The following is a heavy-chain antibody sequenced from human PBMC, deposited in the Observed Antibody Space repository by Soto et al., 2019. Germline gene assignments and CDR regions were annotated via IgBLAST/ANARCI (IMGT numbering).Heavy chain of an antibody. CDR3: ARYRYGYYDILTGKNWFDP. D-gene: IGHD3-9*01. V-gene: IGHV4-34*01. J-gene: IGHJ5*02. CDR2: INHSGST. CDR1: GGSFSGYY. Sequence: SETLSLTCAVYGGSFSGYYWSWIRQPPGKGLEWIGEINHSGSTNYNPSLKSRVTISVDTSKNQFSLKLSSVTAADTAVYYCARYRYGYYDILTGKNWFDPWGQGTLVTVSS.